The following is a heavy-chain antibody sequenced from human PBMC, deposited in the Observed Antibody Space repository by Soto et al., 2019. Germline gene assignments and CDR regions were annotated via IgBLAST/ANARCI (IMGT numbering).Heavy chain of an antibody. Sequence: QVQLVESGGGVVQPGRSLRLTCAASGFTFSSSGMHWVRQAPGKGLEWVALIAYDGSKTYYGDCVRGRFTISRDNSENTLFLQMNSLRAEDTAVYYCARWVGGSMFDNSGKYDSWGQGTLVTVSS. J-gene: IGHJ5*01. V-gene: IGHV3-30*03. CDR2: IAYDGSKT. CDR1: GFTFSSSG. D-gene: IGHD3-22*01. CDR3: ARWVGGSMFDNSGKYDS.